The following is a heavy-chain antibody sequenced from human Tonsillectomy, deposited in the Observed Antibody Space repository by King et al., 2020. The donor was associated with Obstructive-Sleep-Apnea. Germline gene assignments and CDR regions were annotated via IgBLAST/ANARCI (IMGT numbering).Heavy chain of an antibody. CDR3: ARDSLRDYDSSGYYYRTLDY. CDR2: IYYSGST. V-gene: IGHV4-59*01. D-gene: IGHD3-22*01. CDR1: GGSISSYY. J-gene: IGHJ4*02. Sequence: VPLQESDPGLVKPSETLSLTCTVSGGSISSYYWSWIRQPPGKGLEWIGYIYYSGSTNYNPSLKSRVTISVDTSKNQFSLKLSSVTAADTAVYYCARDSLRDYDSSGYYYRTLDYWGQGTLVTVSS.